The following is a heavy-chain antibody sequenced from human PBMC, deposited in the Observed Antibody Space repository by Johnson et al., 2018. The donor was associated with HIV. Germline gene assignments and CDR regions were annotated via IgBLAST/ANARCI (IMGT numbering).Heavy chain of an antibody. CDR1: GFTFNNYG. CDR3: ARDISYDSSASQGAFDI. CDR2: IWYDGSNK. D-gene: IGHD3-22*01. Sequence: VESGGGVAQPGGSLRLSCAASGFTFNNYGMHWVRQAPGKGLEWVAVIWYDGSNKYYADSVKGRFTISRDNSKNTLYLQMNSLRAEDTAVYYCARDISYDSSASQGAFDIWGQGTMVTVSS. J-gene: IGHJ3*02. V-gene: IGHV3-33*01.